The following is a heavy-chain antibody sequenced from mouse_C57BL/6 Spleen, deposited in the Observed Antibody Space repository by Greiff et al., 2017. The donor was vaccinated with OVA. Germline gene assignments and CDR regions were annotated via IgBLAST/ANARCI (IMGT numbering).Heavy chain of an antibody. V-gene: IGHV1-74*01. CDR1: GYTFTSYW. CDR2: IHPSDSDT. J-gene: IGHJ3*01. CDR3: AITLRYPPWFAY. D-gene: IGHD1-1*01. Sequence: VKLQQPGAELVKPGASVKVSCKASGYTFTSYWMHWVKQRPGQGLEWIGRIHPSDSDTNYNQKFKGKTTVTVDQSSSTAYMQLSSLTSEDSAVDYCAITLRYPPWFAYWGQGTLVTVSA.